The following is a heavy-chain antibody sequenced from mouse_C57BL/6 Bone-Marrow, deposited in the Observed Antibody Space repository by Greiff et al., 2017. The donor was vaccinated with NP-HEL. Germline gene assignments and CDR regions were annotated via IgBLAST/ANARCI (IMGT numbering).Heavy chain of an antibody. J-gene: IGHJ2*01. CDR3: AKPYYDYALYYFDY. V-gene: IGHV2-9*01. CDR1: GFSLTSYG. CDR2: IWGGGST. D-gene: IGHD2-4*01. Sequence: VQVVESGPGLVAPSPSLSITCTVSGFSLTSYGVDWVRQPPGQGLEWLGVIWGGGSTTYNSALMSSLGISKENSKSQVVLKMNSLQTDDTAMYYCAKPYYDYALYYFDYWGQGTTLTVSA.